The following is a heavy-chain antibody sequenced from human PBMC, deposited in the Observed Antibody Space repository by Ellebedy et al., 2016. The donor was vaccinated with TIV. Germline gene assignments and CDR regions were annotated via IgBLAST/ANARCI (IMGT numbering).Heavy chain of an antibody. V-gene: IGHV1-24*01. J-gene: IGHJ4*02. CDR2: FDPEDGET. Sequence: ASVKVSCKVSGYTLTELSMHWVRQAPGKGLEWMGGFDPEDGETIYAQKFQGRVTMTEDTSTDTAYMELRSLRSEDTAVYYCATLGVHGSGYYFDFWGQGTLVTVSS. CDR1: GYTLTELS. CDR3: ATLGVHGSGYYFDF. D-gene: IGHD3-10*01.